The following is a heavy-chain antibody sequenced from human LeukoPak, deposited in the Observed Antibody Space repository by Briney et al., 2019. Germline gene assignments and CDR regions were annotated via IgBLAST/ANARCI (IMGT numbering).Heavy chain of an antibody. V-gene: IGHV5-51*01. CDR3: ARRTAAAGVDAFDI. Sequence: RGESLQISCQGSGSIFTSYWIGWVRQMPGKGLEWMGIIYPGDSDTRYSPSFQGQVIISTDKSISTAYLQWSSLKASDTAMYYCARRTAAAGVDAFDIWGQGTMVTVSS. J-gene: IGHJ3*02. D-gene: IGHD6-13*01. CDR1: GSIFTSYW. CDR2: IYPGDSDT.